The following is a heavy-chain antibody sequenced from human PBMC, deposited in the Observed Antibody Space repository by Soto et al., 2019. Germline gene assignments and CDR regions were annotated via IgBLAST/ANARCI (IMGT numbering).Heavy chain of an antibody. J-gene: IGHJ4*02. CDR3: AKEKYYYDSSGYYGGFDY. D-gene: IGHD3-22*01. Sequence: PGGSLRLSCAASGFTFDDYAMHWVRQAPGKGLEWVSGISWNSGSIGYADSVKGRFTISRDNAKNSLYLRMNSLRAEDTALYYCAKEKYYYDSSGYYGGFDYWGQGTLVTVSS. CDR2: ISWNSGSI. CDR1: GFTFDDYA. V-gene: IGHV3-9*01.